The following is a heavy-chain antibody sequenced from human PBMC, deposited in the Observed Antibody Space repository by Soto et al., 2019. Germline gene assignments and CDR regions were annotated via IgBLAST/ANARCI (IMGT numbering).Heavy chain of an antibody. CDR2: LSGSGGST. CDR1: GFTFSSYA. Sequence: PGGSLRLSCAASGFTFSSYAMSWVRQAPGKGLEWVSGLSGSGGSTYYADSVKGRFTISRDNSKNTLYLKMNSLRAEDTAVFYCARYSLSTYYYMTSDYFDYWGQGTMVTVSS. D-gene: IGHD3-10*01. J-gene: IGHJ4*02. V-gene: IGHV3-23*01. CDR3: ARYSLSTYYYMTSDYFDY.